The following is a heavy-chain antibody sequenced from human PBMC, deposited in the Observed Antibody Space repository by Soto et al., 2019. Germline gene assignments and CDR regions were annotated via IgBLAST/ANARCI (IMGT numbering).Heavy chain of an antibody. J-gene: IGHJ3*02. CDR2: IKLSGTP. Sequence: QVQLQQWGAGLLQPSETLSLTCGVYGGYFHDDYWSWIRKYPGKGLGWIGEIKLSGTPYYNPYLGRRVSNSIDLSKIHFALSLTSVTAADTAVYSCARGLTTVSLMHRYYAFAIWIQGTLVSVAS. V-gene: IGHV4-34*01. D-gene: IGHD4-4*01. CDR1: GGYFHDDY. CDR3: ARGLTTVSLMHRYYAFAI.